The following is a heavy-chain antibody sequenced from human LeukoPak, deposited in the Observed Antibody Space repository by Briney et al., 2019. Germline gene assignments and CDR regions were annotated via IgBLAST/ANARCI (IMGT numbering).Heavy chain of an antibody. CDR1: GFTFSSYA. V-gene: IGHV3-23*01. Sequence: GGSLRLSCAASGFTFSSYAMGWVRQAPGKGLEWVSAISGSGDSAYYADSVKGRFTISRDNSKNTLFLQMNSLRAEDTAVYYCAKVGGGSSTSCYSPAAYWGQGTLVTVSS. CDR2: ISGSGDSA. CDR3: AKVGGGSSTSCYSPAAY. J-gene: IGHJ4*02. D-gene: IGHD2-2*01.